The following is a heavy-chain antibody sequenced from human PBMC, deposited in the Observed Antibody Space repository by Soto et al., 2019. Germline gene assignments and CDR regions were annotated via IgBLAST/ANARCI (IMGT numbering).Heavy chain of an antibody. J-gene: IGHJ4*02. CDR1: GFTFSSYE. Sequence: LRLSCAASGFTFSSYEMNWVRQAPGKGLEWVSYISSSGSTIYYADSVKGRFTISRDNAKNSLYLQMNSLRAEGTAVYFCARLMGTSFDLWGQGTLVTVSS. D-gene: IGHD2-8*01. CDR2: ISSSGSTI. V-gene: IGHV3-48*03. CDR3: ARLMGTSFDL.